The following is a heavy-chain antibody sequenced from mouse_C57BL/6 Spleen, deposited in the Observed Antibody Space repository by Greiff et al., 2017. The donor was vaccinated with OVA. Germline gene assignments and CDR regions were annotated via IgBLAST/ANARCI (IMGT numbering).Heavy chain of an antibody. V-gene: IGHV2-2*01. J-gene: IGHJ4*01. CDR1: GFSLTSYG. CDR2: IWSGGST. D-gene: IGHD1-1*01. Sequence: VQLQQSGPGLVQPSQSLSITCTVSGFSLTSYGVHWVRQSPGKGLEWLGVIWSGGSTDYNAAFISRMSISKDNSKSQVFFKMNSLQADDTAIYYCATYYASSGAMDYWGQGTSVTVSS. CDR3: ATYYASSGAMDY.